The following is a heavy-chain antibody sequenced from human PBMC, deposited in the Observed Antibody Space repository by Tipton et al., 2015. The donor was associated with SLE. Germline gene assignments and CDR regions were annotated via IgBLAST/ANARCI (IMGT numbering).Heavy chain of an antibody. CDR3: ARRMVFGGDYFDY. J-gene: IGHJ4*02. D-gene: IGHD3-10*02. CDR1: GGSFRGYY. CDR2: INHSGST. Sequence: TLSLTCAVYGGSFRGYYWSWIRQPPGKGLEWIGEINHSGSTNYNPSLKSRVTISVDTSKNQFSLKLSSVTAADTAVYYCARRMVFGGDYFDYWGQGTLVTVSS. V-gene: IGHV4-34*01.